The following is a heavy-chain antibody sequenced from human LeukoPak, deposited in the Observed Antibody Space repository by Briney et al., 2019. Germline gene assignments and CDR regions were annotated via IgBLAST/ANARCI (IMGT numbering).Heavy chain of an antibody. J-gene: IGHJ4*02. CDR3: ARLHLVSSGWYPMADS. Sequence: PSETLSLTCAVYGGSFSGYYWSWIRQPPGKGLEWIGEINQSGRTNYTPSLKSRVPISVGTSKNQFSLKLRSVTAADTAVYYCARLHLVSSGWYPMADSWGKGALVTVSS. D-gene: IGHD6-19*01. V-gene: IGHV4-34*01. CDR2: INQSGRT. CDR1: GGSFSGYY.